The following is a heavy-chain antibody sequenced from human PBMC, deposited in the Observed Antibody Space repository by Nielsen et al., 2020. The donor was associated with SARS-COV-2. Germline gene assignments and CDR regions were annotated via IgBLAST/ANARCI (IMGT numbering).Heavy chain of an antibody. D-gene: IGHD3-10*01. CDR2: INHSGST. CDR3: AGGLWFGEFAEYFQH. CDR1: GGSFSGYY. Sequence: SETLSLTCAVYGGSFSGYYWSWIRQPPGKGLEWIGEINHSGSTNYNPSLKSRVTISVDTSKNQFSLKLSSVTAADTAVYYCAGGLWFGEFAEYFQHWGQGTLVTVSS. V-gene: IGHV4-34*01. J-gene: IGHJ1*01.